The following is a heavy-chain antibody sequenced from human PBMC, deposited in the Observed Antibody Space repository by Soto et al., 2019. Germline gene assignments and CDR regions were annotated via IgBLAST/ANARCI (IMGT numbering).Heavy chain of an antibody. CDR3: AKISSSTWFSDD. J-gene: IGHJ4*02. V-gene: IGHV3-7*03. D-gene: IGHD6-13*01. Sequence: EVQLVESGGGLVQPGGSLRLYCAASGFTFSTYWMSWVRQAPGKGLEWVANIKQDGSDKYYVDSVKGRFTISRDNAKNSLYLQMNSLRAEDTAMYYCAKISSSTWFSDDWSQGTLLTVSS. CDR2: IKQDGSDK. CDR1: GFTFSTYW.